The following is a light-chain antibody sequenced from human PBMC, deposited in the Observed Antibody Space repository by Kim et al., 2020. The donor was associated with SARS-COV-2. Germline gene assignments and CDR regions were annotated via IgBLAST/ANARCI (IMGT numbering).Light chain of an antibody. V-gene: IGKV1-5*03. CDR3: QHYEDHVVS. Sequence: DIHMTQSPSTLSASVGDRVSITCRASQTINTWLAWYQQIPGKAPRLLIRKSSTLESGVPSRFSGSGSGTDFTLTVNNLQPDDAATYYCQHYEDHVVSFGGGTKVDIK. J-gene: IGKJ4*01. CDR2: KSS. CDR1: QTINTW.